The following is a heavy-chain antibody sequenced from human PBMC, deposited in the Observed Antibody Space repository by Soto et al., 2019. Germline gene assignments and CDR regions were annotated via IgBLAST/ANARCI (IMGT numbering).Heavy chain of an antibody. J-gene: IGHJ4*02. V-gene: IGHV1-18*04. CDR1: GYTFTGYY. Sequence: ASVKVSCKASGYTFTGYYMHWVRQAPGQGLEWMGWINAYSGDTNYAQKLQGRVTMTTDTSTSTAYMELRSLRSDDTAVYYCARVEDDYGDLIDYWGQGTLVTVSS. D-gene: IGHD4-17*01. CDR2: INAYSGDT. CDR3: ARVEDDYGDLIDY.